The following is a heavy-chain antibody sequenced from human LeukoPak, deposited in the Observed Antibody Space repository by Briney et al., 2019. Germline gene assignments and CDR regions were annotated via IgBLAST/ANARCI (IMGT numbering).Heavy chain of an antibody. V-gene: IGHV1-69*13. J-gene: IGHJ4*02. CDR1: GGTFSSYA. D-gene: IGHD3-10*01. CDR2: IIPIFGTA. Sequence: GASVKVSCKASGGTFSSYAISWVRQAPGQGLEWMGGIIPIFGTANYAQKFQGRVTITADESTSTAYMELSSLRSEDTAVYYCARAAETYYYGSGSSYWGQGTLVTVSS. CDR3: ARAAETYYYGSGSSY.